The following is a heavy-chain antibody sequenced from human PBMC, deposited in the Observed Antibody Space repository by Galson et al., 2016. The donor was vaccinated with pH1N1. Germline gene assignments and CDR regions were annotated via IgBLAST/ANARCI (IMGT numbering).Heavy chain of an antibody. J-gene: IGHJ4*02. V-gene: IGHV3-30*01. CDR3: ARSRHNYGLES. CDR1: GFTFGSYA. CDR2: ISYDGSNT. D-gene: IGHD5-18*01. Sequence: SLRLSCAGSGFTFGSYAMHWVRQAPGGGLEWLAFISYDGSNTDHLDSVKGRFTISRDNSKNILFLQMNSLRGDDTAVYYCARSRHNYGLESWGQGTLLTVSS.